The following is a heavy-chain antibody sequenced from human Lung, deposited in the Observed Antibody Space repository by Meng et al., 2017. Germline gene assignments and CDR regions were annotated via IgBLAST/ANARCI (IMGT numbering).Heavy chain of an antibody. Sequence: QGQRVASGAEVKKPGASVKVSCEASGYTLSSDGFSWVRQAPGQGLEWLGWINTYNGKTDYAQKFQGRITMTTDTFTSTAYMELRNLRSDDTAVYYCATRGNPYLNCWGQGTLVTVSS. CDR3: ATRGNPYLNC. J-gene: IGHJ4*02. CDR2: INTYNGKT. CDR1: GYTLSSDG. V-gene: IGHV1-18*01.